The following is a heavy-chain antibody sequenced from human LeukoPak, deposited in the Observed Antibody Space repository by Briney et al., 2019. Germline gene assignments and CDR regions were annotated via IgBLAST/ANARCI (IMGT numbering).Heavy chain of an antibody. D-gene: IGHD6-19*01. V-gene: IGHV3-20*04. J-gene: IGHJ4*02. Sequence: AGGSLRLSCAASGFTFSSYAMSWVRQAPGKGLEWVSDIKWDGSFIRYADSVRGRFTISRDNAKNSLDLEMNSLGVEDTAFYYCARGRIAVTGPHYFDYWGQGTLVTVSS. CDR1: GFTFSSYA. CDR3: ARGRIAVTGPHYFDY. CDR2: IKWDGSFI.